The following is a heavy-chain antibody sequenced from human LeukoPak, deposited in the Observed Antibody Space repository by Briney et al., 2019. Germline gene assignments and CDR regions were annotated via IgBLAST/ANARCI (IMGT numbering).Heavy chain of an antibody. CDR3: ARDAVAGPFVFDY. V-gene: IGHV4-59*12. J-gene: IGHJ4*02. CDR2: VNSGST. D-gene: IGHD6-19*01. CDR1: GDSMSGSY. Sequence: SETLSLTCTVSGDSMSGSYWSWLRQPPGKGLEWLGYVNSGSTTYNPSLKSRVTMSADTSKNQFSLKLTSVTAADTAVYFCARDAVAGPFVFDYWGQGTLVTVSS.